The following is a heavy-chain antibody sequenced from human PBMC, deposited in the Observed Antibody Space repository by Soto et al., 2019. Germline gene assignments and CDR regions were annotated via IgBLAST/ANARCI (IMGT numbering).Heavy chain of an antibody. CDR2: IYIGGST. V-gene: IGHV3-53*01. D-gene: IGHD6-19*01. CDR3: ARPQSAVADYYYYGMDV. Sequence: EVQLVESGGGLIQPGGSLRLSCAASGFTVSSNYMSWVRQAPGKGLEWVSVIYIGGSTYYADSVKGRFTISRDNSNYTLYLQMNSLRADDTAVYYCARPQSAVADYYYYGMDVWGQGTTVTVSS. J-gene: IGHJ6*02. CDR1: GFTVSSNY.